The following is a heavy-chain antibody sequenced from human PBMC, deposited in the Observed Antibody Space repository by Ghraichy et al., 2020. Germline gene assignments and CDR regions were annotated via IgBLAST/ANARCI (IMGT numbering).Heavy chain of an antibody. CDR2: IYYSGST. Sequence: SETLSLTCAVYGGSFSGYYWSWIRQPPGKGLEWIGSIYYSGSTYYNPSLKSRVTISVDTSKNQFSLKLSSVTAADTAVYYCARSWGIAVAPCINLFDPWGQGTLVTVSS. CDR1: GGSFSGYY. V-gene: IGHV4-34*01. CDR3: ARSWGIAVAPCINLFDP. J-gene: IGHJ5*02. D-gene: IGHD6-19*01.